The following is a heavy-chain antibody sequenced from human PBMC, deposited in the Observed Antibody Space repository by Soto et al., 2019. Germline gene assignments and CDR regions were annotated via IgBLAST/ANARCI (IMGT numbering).Heavy chain of an antibody. J-gene: IGHJ3*02. D-gene: IGHD6-6*01. V-gene: IGHV3-33*01. CDR1: GFTFSSYG. Sequence: PGGSLRLSCAASGFTFSSYGRHWVRQAPGKGLEWVAVIWYDGSNKYYADSVKGRFTISRDNSKNTLYLQMNSLRAEDTAVYYCARDRTPYSSSSTSAFDIWGQGTMVTVSS. CDR2: IWYDGSNK. CDR3: ARDRTPYSSSSTSAFDI.